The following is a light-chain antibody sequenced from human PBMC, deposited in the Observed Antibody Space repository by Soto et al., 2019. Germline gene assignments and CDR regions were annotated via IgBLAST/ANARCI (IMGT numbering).Light chain of an antibody. CDR2: DAS. CDR1: QSISRW. Sequence: DIQMTQFPSTLSASVGDRVTMTCLASQSISRWLAWYRQKPGKAPEVLIWDASSLQRGAPSRFSGSGFGTEFTLTISSLQPEDFATYYCQQYNDYSTWTFGQGTKVDIK. V-gene: IGKV1-5*01. J-gene: IGKJ1*01. CDR3: QQYNDYSTWT.